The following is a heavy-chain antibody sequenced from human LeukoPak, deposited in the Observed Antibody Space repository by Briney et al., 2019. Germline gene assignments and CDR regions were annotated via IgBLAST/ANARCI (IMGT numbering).Heavy chain of an antibody. V-gene: IGHV3-48*01. CDR2: ISSSSRTI. CDR3: ARDAAYDFWANWFDP. CDR1: GFTVSSNY. D-gene: IGHD3-3*01. J-gene: IGHJ5*02. Sequence: GGSLRLSCAASGFTVSSNYMSWVRQAPGKGLEWVSYISSSSRTIYYADSVKGRFTISRDNAKNSLYLQMNSLRAEDTAVYYCARDAAYDFWANWFDPWGQGTLVTVPS.